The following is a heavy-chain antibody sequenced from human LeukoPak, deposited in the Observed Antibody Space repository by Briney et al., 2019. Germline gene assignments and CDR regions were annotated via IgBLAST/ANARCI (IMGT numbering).Heavy chain of an antibody. V-gene: IGHV1-2*04. CDR1: GYTFTGYY. CDR3: ARASPVDCSSTSCYGWFDP. D-gene: IGHD2-2*01. J-gene: IGHJ5*02. Sequence: ASVKVSCEASGYTFTGYYMHWVRQAPGQGLEWMGWINPNSGGTNYAQKFQGWVTMTRDTSISTAYMELSRLRSDDTAVYYCARASPVDCSSTSCYGWFDPWGQGTLVTVSS. CDR2: INPNSGGT.